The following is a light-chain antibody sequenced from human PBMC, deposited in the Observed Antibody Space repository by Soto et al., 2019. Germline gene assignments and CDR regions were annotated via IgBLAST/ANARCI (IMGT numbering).Light chain of an antibody. J-gene: IGKJ2*01. V-gene: IGKV1-39*01. CDR1: QSISTY. Sequence: DIQMTQSPSSLSASVGDRVTITCRASQSISTYLNWYQQKPGKAPKVLIYAASSLQSGVPSRFSGSGSGTDFTRTISRLQPEDFATYYWQQSYSTPRGMNTFGQGTKLEIK. CDR3: QQSYSTPRGMNT. CDR2: AAS.